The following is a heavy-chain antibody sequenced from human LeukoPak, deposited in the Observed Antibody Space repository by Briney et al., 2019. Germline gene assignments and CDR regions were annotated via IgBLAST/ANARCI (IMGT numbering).Heavy chain of an antibody. CDR1: GYTFTIYY. D-gene: IGHD6-6*01. CDR3: AAYSSSSMYYFDY. Sequence: ASVNVSFKASGYTFTIYYMHWVRQAPGQGLEWMGIINPSGGSTSYAQKLQGRVTMTRDASTSTVYMELSSPRSEDTAVYYCAAYSSSSMYYFDYWGQGTLVTVSS. CDR2: INPSGGST. V-gene: IGHV1-46*04. J-gene: IGHJ4*02.